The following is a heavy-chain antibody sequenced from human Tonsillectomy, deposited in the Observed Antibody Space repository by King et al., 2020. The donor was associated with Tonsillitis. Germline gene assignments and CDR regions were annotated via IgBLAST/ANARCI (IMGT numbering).Heavy chain of an antibody. V-gene: IGHV4-61*02. CDR1: GGSISSGSYY. CDR2: IYTSGST. J-gene: IGHJ2*01. D-gene: IGHD2-2*01. Sequence: QLQESGPGLVKPSQTLSLTCTVSGGSISSGSYYWSWIRQPAGKGLEWIGRIYTSGSTNYNPSLKSRVTMSVDTSKNQFSLKLSSVTAADTAVYYCAGAVLWSCSSTSCYSTPTYWYFDLCGRGTLVTVSS. CDR3: AGAVLWSCSSTSCYSTPTYWYFDL.